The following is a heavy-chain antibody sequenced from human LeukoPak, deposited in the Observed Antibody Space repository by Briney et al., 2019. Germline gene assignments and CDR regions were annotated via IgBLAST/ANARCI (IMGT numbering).Heavy chain of an antibody. CDR2: INPSGGST. D-gene: IGHD3-22*01. V-gene: IGHV1-46*01. Sequence: ATVKVSCKASGGTFTSYYMHWVRQAPGQGLEWMGIINPSGGSTSYAQKFQGRVTMTRDTSTSTVYMELSSLRSEDTAVYYCARDSRLIVSYYGMDVWGQGTTVTVSS. CDR1: GGTFTSYY. J-gene: IGHJ6*02. CDR3: ARDSRLIVSYYGMDV.